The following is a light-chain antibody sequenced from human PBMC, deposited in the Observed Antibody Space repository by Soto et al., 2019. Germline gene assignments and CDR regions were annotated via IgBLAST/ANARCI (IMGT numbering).Light chain of an antibody. Sequence: EIVMTQSPATLSVSPGERATLCCRASQSSSSYLAWYQQKPGQAPRLLIYGASTRATDIPARFSGSGSGTEFTLTISSLQSEDFALYYCQQYNNWPLTFGGGTKVDI. J-gene: IGKJ4*01. CDR2: GAS. CDR3: QQYNNWPLT. V-gene: IGKV3-15*01. CDR1: QSSSSY.